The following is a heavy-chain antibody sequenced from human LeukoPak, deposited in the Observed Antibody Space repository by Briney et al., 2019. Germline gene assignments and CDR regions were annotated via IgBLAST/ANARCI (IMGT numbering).Heavy chain of an antibody. V-gene: IGHV3-64*01. J-gene: IGHJ4*02. CDR3: ARDGIWFGDY. Sequence: PGGSLRLSCAASGFTFSSYAMSWVRQAPGKGLEYVSAISSNGGSTYYANSVKGRFTISRDNSKNTLYLQMGSLRAEDMAVYYCARDGIWFGDYWGQGTLVTVSS. D-gene: IGHD3-10*01. CDR1: GFTFSSYA. CDR2: ISSNGGST.